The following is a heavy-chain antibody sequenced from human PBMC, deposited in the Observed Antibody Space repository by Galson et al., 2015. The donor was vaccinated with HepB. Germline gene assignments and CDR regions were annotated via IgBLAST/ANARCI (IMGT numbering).Heavy chain of an antibody. V-gene: IGHV1-18*01. CDR3: ARDVPVEAATDLHY. J-gene: IGHJ4*02. CDR1: GYTFTNYG. CDR2: ISAYNGNT. D-gene: IGHD2-15*01. Sequence: SVKVSCKASGYTFTNYGISWVRQAPGQGLEWMAWISAYNGNTNYAQKFQDRVTVTTDTSTSTAYMELRSLTSDDTAVYYCARDVPVEAATDLHYWGQGTLVTVSS.